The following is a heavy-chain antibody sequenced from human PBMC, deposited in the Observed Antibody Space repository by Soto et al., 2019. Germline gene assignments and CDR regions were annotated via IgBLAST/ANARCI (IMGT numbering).Heavy chain of an antibody. CDR3: AKGDSSSWYGYYSYGMDV. CDR1: GFTFSSYG. CDR2: ISYDGSNK. Sequence: GSLRLSCAASGFTFSSYGMHWVRRAPGKGLEWVAVISYDGSNKYYADSVKGRFTISRDNSKNTLYLQMNSLRAEDTAVYYCAKGDSSSWYGYYSYGMDVWGQGTTVTVSS. J-gene: IGHJ6*02. D-gene: IGHD6-13*01. V-gene: IGHV3-30*18.